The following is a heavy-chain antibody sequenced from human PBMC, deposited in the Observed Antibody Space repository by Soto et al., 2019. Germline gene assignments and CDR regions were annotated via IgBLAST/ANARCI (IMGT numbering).Heavy chain of an antibody. CDR3: AKRSPSGTYYFDY. J-gene: IGHJ4*02. CDR1: GFTFSSYA. CDR2: IGTRTGDL. Sequence: PGGSLRLSCASSGFTFSSYAMTWVRQGPGKGLEWVSSIGTRTGDLLYVDSVKGRFTISRDNSRNTLYLQMNSLRTEDTAIYYCAKRSPSGTYYFDYWGQGTLVTVSS. V-gene: IGHV3-23*01. D-gene: IGHD1-26*01.